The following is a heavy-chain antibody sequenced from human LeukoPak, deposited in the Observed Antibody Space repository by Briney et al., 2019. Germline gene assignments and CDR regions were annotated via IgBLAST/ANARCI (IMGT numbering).Heavy chain of an antibody. CDR2: MNGEGTTT. D-gene: IGHD1-7*01. V-gene: IGHV3-74*01. CDR3: ATARNFRFEY. CDR1: GLTFRTTW. J-gene: IGHJ4*02. Sequence: GGSLRLSCATSGLTFRTTWMHWVRQAPGKGLMWVSRMNGEGTTTDYADSVKGRFTVSRDYAKNTLFLQMNNLRTEDTALYFCATARNFRFEYWGQGSLVIVSA.